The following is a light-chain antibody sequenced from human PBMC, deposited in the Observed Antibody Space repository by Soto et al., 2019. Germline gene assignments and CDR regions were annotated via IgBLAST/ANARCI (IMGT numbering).Light chain of an antibody. CDR2: GAS. CDR1: QSVSSSY. CDR3: HQYYSSPWT. J-gene: IGKJ1*01. Sequence: EIVLTQSPGTLSLSPGERATLSCRASQSVSSSYLAWYQQKPGQAPRLLIYGASSRATGIPDRFSGSGSGTDFTLTISRLEPEDFAVYYCHQYYSSPWTFGQGTRVEIK. V-gene: IGKV3-20*01.